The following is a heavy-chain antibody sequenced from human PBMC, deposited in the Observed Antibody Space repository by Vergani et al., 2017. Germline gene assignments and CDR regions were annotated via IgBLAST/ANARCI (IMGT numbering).Heavy chain of an antibody. CDR1: GGSISSYY. J-gene: IGHJ4*02. CDR2: IYYSGST. V-gene: IGHV4-59*01. Sequence: QLQLQESGPGLVKPSETLSLTCTVSGGSISSYYWSWIRQPPGKGLEWIGYIYYSGSTNYNPSLKSRVTISVDTSKNQFSLKLSSVTAADTAVYYCARGRTPEMATIGHYFDYWGQGTLVTVSS. CDR3: ARGRTPEMATIGHYFDY. D-gene: IGHD5-24*01.